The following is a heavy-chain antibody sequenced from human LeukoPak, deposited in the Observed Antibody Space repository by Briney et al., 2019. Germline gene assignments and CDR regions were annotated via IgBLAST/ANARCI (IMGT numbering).Heavy chain of an antibody. CDR3: ARSGILTGYQFPVGFDP. J-gene: IGHJ5*02. V-gene: IGHV3-66*01. Sequence: PGGSLRLSCAASGITVNTNYMSWVRQAPGKGLEWVSIIYSGGATFYADSVKGRFTISRESSKNTLWLQMNSLRAEDTAVYYCARSGILTGYQFPVGFDPWGQGTLVTVSS. CDR2: IYSGGAT. D-gene: IGHD3-9*01. CDR1: GITVNTNY.